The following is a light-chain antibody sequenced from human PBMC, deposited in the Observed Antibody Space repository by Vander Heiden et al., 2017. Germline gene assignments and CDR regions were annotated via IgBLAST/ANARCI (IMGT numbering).Light chain of an antibody. CDR2: DNN. CDR3: GAWDSSLSVVL. CDR1: SSNIGYKS. V-gene: IGLV1-51*01. Sequence: HSVLTQPPSVSAAPGPAVNISCSGGSSNIGYKSVSLYQQLPGTAPKFLIYDNNKRPSGIPDRFSGSKSGTSATLDITGLQTGDEAGYYCGAWDSSLSVVLFGGGTKLTVL. J-gene: IGLJ3*02.